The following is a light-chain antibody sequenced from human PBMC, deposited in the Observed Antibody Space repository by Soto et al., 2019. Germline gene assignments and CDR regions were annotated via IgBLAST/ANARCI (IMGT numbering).Light chain of an antibody. V-gene: IGKV4-1*01. Sequence: DIVMTQSPDSLAVSLGERATINCKSSQSVLYSSNNKNYLVWYQQKPGQPPKLLIYWASTRESGVPDRFSGSGSGTDFTLTISCLQAEYVAVYYCQQYYSTPLTFGGGTKGEIK. CDR2: WAS. J-gene: IGKJ4*01. CDR1: QSVLYSSNNKNY. CDR3: QQYYSTPLT.